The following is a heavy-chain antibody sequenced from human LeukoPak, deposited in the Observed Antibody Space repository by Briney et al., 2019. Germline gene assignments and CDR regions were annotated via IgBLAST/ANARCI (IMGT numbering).Heavy chain of an antibody. CDR1: GFTFSSYD. J-gene: IGHJ6*02. D-gene: IGHD6-19*01. CDR3: ARDHPTSVGIAVAGASYGMDV. CDR2: IGTAGDT. Sequence: PGGSLRLSCAASGFTFSSYDMHWVRQATGKGLEWVSAIGTAGDTYYPGSVKGRFTISRENAKNSLYLQMNSLRAGDTAVYYCARDHPTSVGIAVAGASYGMDVWGQGTTVTVSS. V-gene: IGHV3-13*01.